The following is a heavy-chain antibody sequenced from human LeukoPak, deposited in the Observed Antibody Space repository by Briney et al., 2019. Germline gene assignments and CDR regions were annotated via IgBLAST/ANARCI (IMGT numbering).Heavy chain of an antibody. Sequence: GGSLRLSCAAAGFTFSSYAMTWVRQAPGKGLEWVSSISGSGGRTHYADSVKGRFTISRDNSKNTLYLQMNSLKAEDTAVYYCAKDRSSWYYPFDSWGQGTLVTVSS. CDR3: AKDRSSWYYPFDS. D-gene: IGHD3-3*01. V-gene: IGHV3-23*01. CDR2: ISGSGGRT. J-gene: IGHJ4*02. CDR1: GFTFSSYA.